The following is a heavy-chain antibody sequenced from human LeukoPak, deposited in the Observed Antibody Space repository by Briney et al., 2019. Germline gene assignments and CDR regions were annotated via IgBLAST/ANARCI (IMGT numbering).Heavy chain of an antibody. CDR1: GFTFSSYW. CDR3: ARDRYCSSTSCFHEGY. CDR2: IKQDGSEK. V-gene: IGHV3-7*01. D-gene: IGHD2-2*01. J-gene: IGHJ4*02. Sequence: GGSLRLSCAASGFTFSSYWMSWVRQAPGKGLEWVANIKQDGSEKYYVDSVKGRFTISRDDAKNSLYLQMNSPRAEDTAVYYCARDRYCSSTSCFHEGYWGQGTLVTVSS.